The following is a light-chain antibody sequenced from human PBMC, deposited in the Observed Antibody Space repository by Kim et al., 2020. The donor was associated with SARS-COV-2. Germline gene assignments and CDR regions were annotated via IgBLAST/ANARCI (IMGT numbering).Light chain of an antibody. V-gene: IGKV3-15*01. CDR2: GGS. CDR3: QYNDEWPWT. Sequence: EIVLTQSPATLSVSPGERVTLSCRSTRRVNDNLAWYQQKPGQPPRLLVYGGSVTPTYIPARFSGSGSKTEYTLTVTSLQSEDFAIYYCQYNDEWPWTFGEGTKVDIK. J-gene: IGKJ1*01. CDR1: RRVNDN.